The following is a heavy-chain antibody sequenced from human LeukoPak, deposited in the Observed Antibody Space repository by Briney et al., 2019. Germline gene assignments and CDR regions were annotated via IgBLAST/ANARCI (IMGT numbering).Heavy chain of an antibody. D-gene: IGHD3-22*01. Sequence: GGSLRLSCAASGFTFSSYWMSWVRQAPGKWLEWVANIKQDGSEKYYVDSVKGRFTISRDNAKNSLYVQMNSLRAEDTAVYYCARVVEHYYDSSGYYFDYWGQGTLVTVSS. V-gene: IGHV3-7*01. CDR3: ARVVEHYYDSSGYYFDY. CDR1: GFTFSSYW. CDR2: IKQDGSEK. J-gene: IGHJ4*02.